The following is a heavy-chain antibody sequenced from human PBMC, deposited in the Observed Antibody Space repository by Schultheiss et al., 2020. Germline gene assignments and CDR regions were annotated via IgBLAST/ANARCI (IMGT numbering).Heavy chain of an antibody. J-gene: IGHJ4*02. CDR3: ARQGGS. Sequence: SETVSLTCTVSGGSISSSSYYWGWIRQPPGKGLEWIGSIYYSGSTYYNPSLKSRVTISVDTSKNQFSLKLTSVTAADTALYYCARQGGSWGQGTLVTVAS. D-gene: IGHD3-16*01. CDR2: IYYSGST. CDR1: GGSISSSSYY. V-gene: IGHV4-39*01.